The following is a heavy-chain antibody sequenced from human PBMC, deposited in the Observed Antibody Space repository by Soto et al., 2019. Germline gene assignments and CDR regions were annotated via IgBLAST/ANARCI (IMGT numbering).Heavy chain of an antibody. CDR1: GFTFRNYW. D-gene: IGHD3-16*02. CDR3: VRGGNYVWGSYQD. J-gene: IGHJ4*02. CDR2: INGDGSIT. V-gene: IGHV3-74*01. Sequence: EVQLVESGGGLGQPGGSLRLSCAASGFTFRNYWMYWVRQAPGKGLVCVSHINGDGSITAYADSMRGRFTISRDDAKNTLFLQMNSLRPEDTAVYYCVRGGNYVWGSYQDWGQGTLVTVSS.